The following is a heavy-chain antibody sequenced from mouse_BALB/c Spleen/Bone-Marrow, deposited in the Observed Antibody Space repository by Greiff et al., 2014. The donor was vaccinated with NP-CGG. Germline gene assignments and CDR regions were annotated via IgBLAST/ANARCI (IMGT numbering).Heavy chain of an antibody. V-gene: IGHV1-80*01. CDR2: IYPGDGDT. CDR3: AIGVPMDY. J-gene: IGHJ4*01. Sequence: LVESGAELVRPGSSVKISCKASGYAFSSYWMNWVKQRPGQGLEWIGQIYPGDGDTNYNGKFKGKATLTADKSSSTAYMQLSSLTSEDSAVYFCAIGVPMDYWGQGTSVTVSS. CDR1: GYAFSSYW.